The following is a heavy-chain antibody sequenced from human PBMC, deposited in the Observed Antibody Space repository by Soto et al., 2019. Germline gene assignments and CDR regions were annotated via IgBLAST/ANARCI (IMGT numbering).Heavy chain of an antibody. V-gene: IGHV1-69*13. D-gene: IGHD6-6*01. CDR3: AIEYSSSPPYYPIGY. CDR2: IIPIFGTA. CDR1: GGTFSSYS. Sequence: SVKVSCKAAGGTFSSYSISWVRQAPGQGLEWMGGIIPIFGTANYAQKFQGRVTITADESTSTAYMELSSLRSEDTAVYYCAIEYSSSPPYYPIGYWGQGPLVTVSS. J-gene: IGHJ4*02.